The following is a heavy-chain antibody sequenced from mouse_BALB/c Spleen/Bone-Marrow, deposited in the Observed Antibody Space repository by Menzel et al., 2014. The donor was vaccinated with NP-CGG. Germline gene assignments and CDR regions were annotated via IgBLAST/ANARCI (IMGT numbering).Heavy chain of an antibody. J-gene: IGHJ2*01. CDR3: ARSDDGYYNFDY. V-gene: IGHV5-17*02. CDR1: GFTFSSFG. Sequence: EVQEVESGGGLVQPGGSRKLSCAASGFTFSSFGMHWVRQSPEKGLEGVAYISSGSSTIYYADTVKGRFTISRDNPKNPRFLQMTSLRSEDTAMYYCARSDDGYYNFDYWGQGTTLTVSS. CDR2: ISSGSSTI. D-gene: IGHD2-3*01.